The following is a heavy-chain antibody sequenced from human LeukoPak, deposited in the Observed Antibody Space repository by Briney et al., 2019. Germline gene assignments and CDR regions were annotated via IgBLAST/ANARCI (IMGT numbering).Heavy chain of an antibody. D-gene: IGHD2-2*02. CDR3: ARYMGYCSSTSCYTGYYYMDV. CDR1: GGSISSYY. V-gene: IGHV4-4*07. CDR2: IYTSGST. J-gene: IGHJ6*03. Sequence: SETLSLTCTVSGGSISSYYWSWIRQPAGKGLEWIGRIYTSGSTNYNPSLKSRVTISVDTSKNQFSLKLSSVTAADTAVYYCARYMGYCSSTSCYTGYYYMDVWGKGTTVIVSS.